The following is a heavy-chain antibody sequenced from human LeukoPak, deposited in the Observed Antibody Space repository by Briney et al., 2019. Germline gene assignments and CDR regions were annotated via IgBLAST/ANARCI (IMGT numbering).Heavy chain of an antibody. CDR3: ARVVWFGEFYYFDY. J-gene: IGHJ4*02. V-gene: IGHV4-38-2*02. Sequence: SETLSLTCTVSGYSISSGYYWGWIRQPPGKGLEWIGSIYHSGSTYYNPSLKSRVTISVDTSKNQFSLKLSSVTAADTAVYYCARVVWFGEFYYFDYWGQGTLVTVSS. D-gene: IGHD3-10*01. CDR1: GYSISSGYY. CDR2: IYHSGST.